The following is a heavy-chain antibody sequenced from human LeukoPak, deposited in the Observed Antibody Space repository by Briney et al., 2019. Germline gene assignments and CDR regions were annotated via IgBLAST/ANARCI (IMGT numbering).Heavy chain of an antibody. Sequence: PSETLSLTCTVSGASISDYYWSWIRQPPGKGLEWFGYIYYTGSTKYNPSLESRVTISIDTSKSHLYLKLSSVTAADTAMYYCARHSRAYSSTSGTFEYWGQGTLVTVSS. CDR1: GASISDYY. CDR2: IYYTGST. V-gene: IGHV4-59*08. CDR3: ARHSRAYSSTSGTFEY. J-gene: IGHJ4*02. D-gene: IGHD2-2*01.